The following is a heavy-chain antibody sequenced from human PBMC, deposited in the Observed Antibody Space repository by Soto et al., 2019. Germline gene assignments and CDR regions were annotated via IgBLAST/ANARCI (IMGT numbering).Heavy chain of an antibody. CDR2: ISSSSSYI. V-gene: IGHV3-21*01. J-gene: IGHJ6*03. D-gene: IGHD2-15*01. CDR3: SKTPEGYCRSGSCYGGGDYYHYYMDV. Sequence: EVQLVESGGGLVKPGGSLRLSCAASGFTFSSYSMNWVRQAPGKGLEWVSSISSSSSYIYYADSVKGRFTISRDNAKKFMYHKMNSLRAEYTGLFYFSKTPEGYCRSGSCYGGGDYYHYYMDVWGKGTTVTVSS. CDR1: GFTFSSYS.